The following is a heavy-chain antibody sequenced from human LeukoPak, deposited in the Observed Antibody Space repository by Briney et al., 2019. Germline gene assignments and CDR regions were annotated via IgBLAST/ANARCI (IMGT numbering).Heavy chain of an antibody. CDR2: ISCSSSYI. CDR1: GFTFSSYS. Sequence: GGSLRLSCAASGFTFSSYSMNWVRQAPGKGLEWVSSISCSSSYIYYADSVKGRFTISRDNAKNSLYLQMNSLRAEDTAVYYCARDNRPGGPLRGYYGMDVWGQGTTVTVSS. J-gene: IGHJ6*02. CDR3: ARDNRPGGPLRGYYGMDV. V-gene: IGHV3-21*01. D-gene: IGHD1-14*01.